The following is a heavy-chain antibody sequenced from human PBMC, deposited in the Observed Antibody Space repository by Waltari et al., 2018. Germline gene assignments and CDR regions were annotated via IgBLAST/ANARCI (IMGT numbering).Heavy chain of an antibody. CDR3: ARETTVTTEGWFDP. J-gene: IGHJ5*02. D-gene: IGHD4-17*01. CDR2: IYYSGST. V-gene: IGHV4-59*11. CDR1: GGSISSHY. Sequence: QVQLQESGPGLVKPSETLSLTCTVSGGSISSHYWSWIRQPPGKGLEWIGYIYYSGSTNSNPSLKSRVTISVDTSKNQFSLKLSSVTAADTAVYYCARETTVTTEGWFDPWGQGTLVTVSS.